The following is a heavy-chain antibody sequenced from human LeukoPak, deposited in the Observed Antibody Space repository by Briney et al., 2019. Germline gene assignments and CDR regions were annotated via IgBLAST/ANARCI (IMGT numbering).Heavy chain of an antibody. D-gene: IGHD5-18*01. Sequence: SETLSLTCTVSGGSISSYYRSWIRQPPGKGVEWIGYIYYSGSTNYNPSLKSRVTISVGTSKNQFSLKLTSVTAEDMAVYYCARGSIPRGYSYGRENGDFDYWGQGTLVTVSS. CDR2: IYYSGST. V-gene: IGHV4-59*01. J-gene: IGHJ4*02. CDR3: ARGSIPRGYSYGRENGDFDY. CDR1: GGSISSYY.